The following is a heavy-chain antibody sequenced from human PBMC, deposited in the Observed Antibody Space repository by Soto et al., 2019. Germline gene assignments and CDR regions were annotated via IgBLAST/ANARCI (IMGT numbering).Heavy chain of an antibody. D-gene: IGHD2-21*02. CDR3: AREPLPPRARNWFDP. Sequence: QVQLVQSGAEVKKPGSSVKVSCKASGGTFSSYAISWVRQAPGQGLEWMGGIIPIFGTANYAQKFQGRFTITADEATSTAYMELSSLRSEDTAVYYCAREPLPPRARNWFDPWGQGTLVTVSS. V-gene: IGHV1-69*12. J-gene: IGHJ5*02. CDR1: GGTFSSYA. CDR2: IIPIFGTA.